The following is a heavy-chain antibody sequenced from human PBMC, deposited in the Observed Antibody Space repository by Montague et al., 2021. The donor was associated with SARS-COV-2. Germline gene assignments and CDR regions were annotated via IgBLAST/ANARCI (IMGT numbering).Heavy chain of an antibody. CDR1: GGSFSFYY. V-gene: IGHV4-34*01. J-gene: IGHJ4*02. Sequence: SETLSLTCALTGGSFSFYYWTWVRQSPGKGLEWIGGINHAGRTTXXPSLRSRLTMSLDTSRKQYSLNLRSVTAADTAVYYCAMGLHSNGVNCYAGVLDSWGQGTLVTVSS. CDR2: INHAGRT. D-gene: IGHD2-15*01. CDR3: AMGLHSNGVNCYAGVLDS.